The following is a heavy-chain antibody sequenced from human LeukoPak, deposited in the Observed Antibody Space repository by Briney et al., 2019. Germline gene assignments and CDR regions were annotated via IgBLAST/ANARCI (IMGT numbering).Heavy chain of an antibody. D-gene: IGHD4-17*01. Sequence: GGSLRLSRAASGFTFSSYAMSWVRQAPGKGLEWVSAISGSGGSTYYADSVKGRFTISRDNSKNTLYLQMNSLRAEDTAVYYCAKNFYGDYYYYGMDVWGQGTTVTVSS. V-gene: IGHV3-23*01. CDR1: GFTFSSYA. CDR2: ISGSGGST. J-gene: IGHJ6*02. CDR3: AKNFYGDYYYYGMDV.